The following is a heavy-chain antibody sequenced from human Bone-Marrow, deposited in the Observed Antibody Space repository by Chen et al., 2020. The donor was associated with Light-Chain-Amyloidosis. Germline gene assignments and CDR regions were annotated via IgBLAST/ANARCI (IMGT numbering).Heavy chain of an antibody. Sequence: DVQLLESGGGLVQPGGPLRLSFAASGFTFRTSWMHWVRQAPGKGLVWVSRINPDGTRVDYEDSVRGRFTISRDDAKSTVYLQMNSLRAEDTAVYYCSREFTGYDDYWGQGTLVTVSS. CDR1: GFTFRTSW. V-gene: IGHV3-74*01. CDR2: INPDGTRV. CDR3: SREFTGYDDY. D-gene: IGHD5-12*01. J-gene: IGHJ4*02.